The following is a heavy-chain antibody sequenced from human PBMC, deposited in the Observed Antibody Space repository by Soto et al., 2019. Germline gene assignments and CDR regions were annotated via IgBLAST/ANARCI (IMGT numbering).Heavy chain of an antibody. CDR2: IYYSGST. D-gene: IGHD3-10*01. CDR1: GGSISSYY. CDR3: ASSDYYGSGSMPNYFDY. J-gene: IGHJ4*02. V-gene: IGHV4-59*01. Sequence: SETLSLTCTVSGGSISSYYWSWIRQPPGKGLEWIGYIYYSGSTNYNPSLKSRVTISVDTSKNQFSLKLSSVTAADTAVYYCASSDYYGSGSMPNYFDYWGQGTLVTVSS.